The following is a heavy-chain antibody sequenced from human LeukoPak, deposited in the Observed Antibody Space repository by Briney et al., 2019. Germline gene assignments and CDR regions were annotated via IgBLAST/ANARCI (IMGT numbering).Heavy chain of an antibody. CDR3: ARGPRLSYTDY. V-gene: IGHV3-30*03. Sequence: GGSLRLSCAASGFTFSSYWMSWVRQAPGKGLEWVAVISYDGSNKYYADSVKGRFTISRDNSKNTLYLQMNSLRAEDTAVYYCARGPRLSYTDYWGQGTLVTVSS. J-gene: IGHJ4*02. D-gene: IGHD3-16*02. CDR1: GFTFSSYW. CDR2: ISYDGSNK.